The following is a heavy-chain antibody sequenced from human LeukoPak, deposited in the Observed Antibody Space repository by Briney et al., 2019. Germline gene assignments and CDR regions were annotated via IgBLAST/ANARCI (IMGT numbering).Heavy chain of an antibody. Sequence: ASVKVSCKASGYTFATYYIHWVRQAPGQGLEWMGIINPKTGITNYAQKFQGRVTITRDTSASTVYMELSSLRSEDTAVYYCARDPASSSCFDYWGQGTLVTVSS. CDR2: INPKTGIT. J-gene: IGHJ4*02. CDR3: ARDPASSSCFDY. V-gene: IGHV1-46*01. D-gene: IGHD6-6*01. CDR1: GYTFATYY.